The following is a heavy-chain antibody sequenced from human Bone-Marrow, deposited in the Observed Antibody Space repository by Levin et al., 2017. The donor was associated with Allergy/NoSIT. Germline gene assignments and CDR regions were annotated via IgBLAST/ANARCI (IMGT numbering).Heavy chain of an antibody. CDR1: GFTFSSYG. CDR2: ISYDGSNK. D-gene: IGHD2-15*01. V-gene: IGHV3-30*18. J-gene: IGHJ6*02. CDR3: AKDMGAATGYYYGMDG. Sequence: PGGSLRLSCAASGFTFSSYGMHWVRQAPGKGLEWVAVISYDGSNKYYADSVKGRFTISRDNSKNTLYLQMNSLRAEDTAVYYCAKDMGAATGYYYGMDGWGQGTTVTVSS.